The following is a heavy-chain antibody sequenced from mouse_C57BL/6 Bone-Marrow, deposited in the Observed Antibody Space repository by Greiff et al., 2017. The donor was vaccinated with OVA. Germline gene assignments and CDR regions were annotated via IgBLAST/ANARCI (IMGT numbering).Heavy chain of an antibody. D-gene: IGHD2-10*01. Sequence: DVKLVESGGGLVKPGGSLKLSCAASGFTFSDYGMHWVRQAPEKGLEWVAYISSGSSTIYYADTVKGRFTISRDNAKNTLFLQMTSLRSEDTAMYYCERPRAYFYFDYWGQGTTLTVSS. V-gene: IGHV5-17*01. J-gene: IGHJ2*01. CDR2: ISSGSSTI. CDR3: ERPRAYFYFDY. CDR1: GFTFSDYG.